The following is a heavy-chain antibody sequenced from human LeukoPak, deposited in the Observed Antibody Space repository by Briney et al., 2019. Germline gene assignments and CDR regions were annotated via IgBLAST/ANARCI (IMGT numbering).Heavy chain of an antibody. D-gene: IGHD6-19*01. CDR2: IKEDGSEI. V-gene: IGHV3-7*03. Sequence: GGSLRLSCAASGFTFSSHWMSWVRQAPGKGLEWVANIKEDGSEIYYVDSVKGRFTISRDNAKNSLYLQMNSLRAEDTAVYYCARDSSQWLDYWGQGTLVTVSS. J-gene: IGHJ4*02. CDR1: GFTFSSHW. CDR3: ARDSSQWLDY.